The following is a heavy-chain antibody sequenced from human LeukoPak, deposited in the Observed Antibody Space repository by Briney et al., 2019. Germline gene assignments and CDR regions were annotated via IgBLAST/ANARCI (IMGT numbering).Heavy chain of an antibody. V-gene: IGHV1-69*04. Sequence: GSSVKVSCKPSIGTFSSYAISWVRQAPGQGLEWMGRIGPIYGRTDYAQKFEGRVTITADKSTNTAYMELRSLRSDDTAVYYCARDHEEWLVLAFDVWGHGTMVTVSS. CDR3: ARDHEEWLVLAFDV. CDR1: IGTFSSYA. D-gene: IGHD6-19*01. CDR2: IGPIYGRT. J-gene: IGHJ3*01.